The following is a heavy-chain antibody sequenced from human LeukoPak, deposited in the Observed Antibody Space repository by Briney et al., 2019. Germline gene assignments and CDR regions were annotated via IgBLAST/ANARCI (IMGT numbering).Heavy chain of an antibody. CDR3: ARDKQHSYGRYFDH. V-gene: IGHV4-59*01. D-gene: IGHD3-16*01. J-gene: IGHJ4*02. CDR1: GDSISTYH. Sequence: SETLSLTCSVSGDSISTYHWNWIRKPPGKGLEWIGYMQSTGNSKYNPSFRSRVNMFVDTSKNQAALILSSVTAADTAVYYCARDKQHSYGRYFDHWGQGALVTVSS. CDR2: MQSTGNS.